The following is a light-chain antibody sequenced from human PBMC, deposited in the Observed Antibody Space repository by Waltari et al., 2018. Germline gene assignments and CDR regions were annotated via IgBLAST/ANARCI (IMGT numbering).Light chain of an antibody. CDR3: QQRSNWPLALT. CDR2: DAS. V-gene: IGKV3-11*01. CDR1: QSVSSY. Sequence: EIVLTQSPATLSLSPGDRATLSCRASQSVSSYLAWYQQKPGQAPRLLIYDASNRATGIPARFSGSGSGTDFTLTISSLEPEDFAVYYCQQRSNWPLALTFGGGTKVEIK. J-gene: IGKJ4*01.